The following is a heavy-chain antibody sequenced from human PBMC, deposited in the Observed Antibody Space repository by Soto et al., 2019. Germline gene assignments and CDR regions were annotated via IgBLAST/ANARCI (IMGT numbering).Heavy chain of an antibody. CDR1: GGSISSYY. D-gene: IGHD3-10*01. CDR3: ARDRMVRGVAPGYYYYYGMDV. CDR2: IYTSGRT. V-gene: IGHV4-4*07. Sequence: NPSETLSLTCTVSGGSISSYYWSWIRQPAGKGLEWIGRIYTSGRTNYNPSLKSRVTMSVDTSKNQFSLKLSSVTAADTAVYYCARDRMVRGVAPGYYYYYGMDVWGQGTTVT. J-gene: IGHJ6*02.